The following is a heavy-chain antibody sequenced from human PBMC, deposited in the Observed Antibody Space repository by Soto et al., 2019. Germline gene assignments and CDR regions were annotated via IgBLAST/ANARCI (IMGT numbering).Heavy chain of an antibody. J-gene: IGHJ5*02. CDR3: ARASMYIWNDH. D-gene: IGHD1-20*01. CDR2: VNPSSGNT. Sequence: QVQLVQSGAEVKRPGASVKVSCEASGYTFTTYDINWVRQAYGQGLEWMGCVNPSSGNTVYAQKFHSRVTMTRDTSISTAYMELSSLKSDDTAIYYCARASMYIWNDHWGQGTLVTVSS. CDR1: GYTFTTYD. V-gene: IGHV1-8*01.